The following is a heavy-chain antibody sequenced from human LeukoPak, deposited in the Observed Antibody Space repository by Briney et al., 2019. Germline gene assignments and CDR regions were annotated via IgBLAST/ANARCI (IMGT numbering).Heavy chain of an antibody. CDR2: INPNSGGT. V-gene: IGHV1-2*06. Sequence: GASVKVSCKASGYTFTGYYMHWVRQAPGQGLEWMGRINPNSGGTNYAQKFQGRVTMTRDTSISTAYMELSRLRSDDTAAYYCKTTVTTDNWFDPWGQGTLVTVSS. CDR1: GYTFTGYY. D-gene: IGHD4-11*01. CDR3: KTTVTTDNWFDP. J-gene: IGHJ5*02.